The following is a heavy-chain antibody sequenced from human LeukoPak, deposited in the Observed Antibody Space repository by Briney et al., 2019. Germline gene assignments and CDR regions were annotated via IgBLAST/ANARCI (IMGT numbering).Heavy chain of an antibody. J-gene: IGHJ3*01. V-gene: IGHV3-7*01. CDR2: IKQDGSEE. CDR3: ARGPLGYCGTGSCAFDV. CDR1: GFTFSRYW. Sequence: PGGSLRLSCAVSGFTFSRYWMSWVRQAPGEGPEWVANIKQDGSEEYYVDSVKGRFTISRDNAMESLYLQMNSLRAEDTAVYYCARGPLGYCGTGSCAFDVWGQGTMVIVSS. D-gene: IGHD2-15*01.